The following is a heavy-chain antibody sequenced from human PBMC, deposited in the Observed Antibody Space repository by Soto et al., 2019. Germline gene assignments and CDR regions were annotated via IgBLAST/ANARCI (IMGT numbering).Heavy chain of an antibody. CDR2: IFYSGSA. D-gene: IGHD5-18*01. CDR3: ARSPYSYGFNL. CDR1: GAIVTSGENY. Sequence: QVQLQESGPGLVKPSQTLSLACSVSGAIVTSGENYWSWIRQPPGKGLEWIGYIFYSGSAFYNPSLQSRVTISVDTSNNQFSLKMKSVTAADTAVYYCARSPYSYGFNLWGQGTLVTVSS. V-gene: IGHV4-30-4*01. J-gene: IGHJ4*02.